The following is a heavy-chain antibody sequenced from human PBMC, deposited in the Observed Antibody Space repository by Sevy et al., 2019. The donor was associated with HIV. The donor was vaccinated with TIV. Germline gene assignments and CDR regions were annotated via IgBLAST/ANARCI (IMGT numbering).Heavy chain of an antibody. Sequence: GGSLRLSCAASEFTFRSYAMSWVRQAPGKGLEWVSTFSGGGGTTNYADSVKGRFTISRDNSKNTLYLQMNSLRAEDTAVYYCARDLYYDSSGYYFGRHDAFDIWGQGTMVTVSS. J-gene: IGHJ3*02. D-gene: IGHD3-22*01. CDR2: FSGGGGTT. V-gene: IGHV3-23*01. CDR1: EFTFRSYA. CDR3: ARDLYYDSSGYYFGRHDAFDI.